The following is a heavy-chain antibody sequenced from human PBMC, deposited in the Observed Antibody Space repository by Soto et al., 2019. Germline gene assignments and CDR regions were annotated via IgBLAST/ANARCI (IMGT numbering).Heavy chain of an antibody. D-gene: IGHD3-10*01. CDR1: GGSISSGGYY. J-gene: IGHJ3*02. CDR2: IYYSGST. Sequence: QVQLQESGPGLVKPSQTLSLTGTVSGGSISSGGYYWSWIRQHPGKCLEWIGYIYYSGSTYYNPSLKSRVTISVDTSKNQFSLKLSSVTAADTAVYYCSGELLEGAFDIWGQGTMVTVSS. CDR3: SGELLEGAFDI. V-gene: IGHV4-31*03.